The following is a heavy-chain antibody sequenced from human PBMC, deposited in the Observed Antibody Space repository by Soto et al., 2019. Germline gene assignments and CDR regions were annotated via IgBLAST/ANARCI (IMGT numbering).Heavy chain of an antibody. V-gene: IGHV3-21*04. J-gene: IGHJ5*02. CDR2: ISSSSSFI. Sequence: PGGSLRLSCTPSGFTFRSYSMNWVRQAPGKGLEWVSAISSSSSFIYYADSVKGRFTISRDNVKNFLYLQMNSLKTEDTAVYYCTRPSLGVSTTFDPWGQGTLVTVSS. D-gene: IGHD3-16*01. CDR3: TRPSLGVSTTFDP. CDR1: GFTFRSYS.